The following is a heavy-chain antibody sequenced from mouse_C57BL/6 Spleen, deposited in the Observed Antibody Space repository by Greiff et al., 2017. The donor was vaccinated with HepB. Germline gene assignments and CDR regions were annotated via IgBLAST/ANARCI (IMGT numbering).Heavy chain of an antibody. J-gene: IGHJ4*01. D-gene: IGHD4-1*01. CDR2: IDPSDSET. V-gene: IGHV1-52*01. CDR1: GYTFTSYW. Sequence: QVQLQQPGAELVRPGSSVKLSCKASGYTFTSYWMHWVKQRPIQGLEWIGNIDPSDSETHYNQKFKDKATLTVDKSSSTAYMQLSSLTSEDSAVYYCARASGTRDAMDYWGQGTSVTVSS. CDR3: ARASGTRDAMDY.